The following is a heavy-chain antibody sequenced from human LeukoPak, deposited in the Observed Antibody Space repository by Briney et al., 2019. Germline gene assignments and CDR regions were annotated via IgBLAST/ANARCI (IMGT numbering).Heavy chain of an antibody. CDR2: IYSSGST. V-gene: IGHV4-61*08. D-gene: IGHD1-7*01. CDR3: ARTGITGTTPDY. Sequence: PSETLSLTCAVSGGSISSGGYSWSWIRQPPGKGLEWIGYIYSSGSTNYNPSLKSRVTISVDTSKNQFSLKLSSVTAADTAVYYCARTGITGTTPDYWGQGTLVTVSS. J-gene: IGHJ4*02. CDR1: GGSISSGGYS.